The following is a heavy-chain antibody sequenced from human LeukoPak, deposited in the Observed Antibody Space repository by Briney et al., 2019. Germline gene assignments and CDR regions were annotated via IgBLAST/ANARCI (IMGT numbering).Heavy chain of an antibody. J-gene: IGHJ4*02. CDR2: ISYNASDK. V-gene: IGHV3-30-3*01. Sequence: PGRSLRLSCAASGFTFTSYVMHWVRQAPAKGLEWVAVISYNASDKYYADSVKGRFTISRDNSKNTMYLQMNSLRAEDTAVYYCARDSHPLVGATTFDYWGQGTLVTVSS. CDR1: GFTFTSYV. CDR3: ARDSHPLVGATTFDY. D-gene: IGHD1-26*01.